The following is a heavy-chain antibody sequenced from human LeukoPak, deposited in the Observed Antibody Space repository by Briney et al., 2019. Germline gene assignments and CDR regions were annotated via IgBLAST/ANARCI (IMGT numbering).Heavy chain of an antibody. D-gene: IGHD5-18*01. Sequence: PSQTLSLTCAVSGHSISSGYYWGWIRQPPRKGLEWIGSIYHNGNTYYNPSLKSRVTISVDTSKNQFSLKLSSVTAADTAVYYCARYTAMVEGRFDYWGQGTLVTVSS. V-gene: IGHV4-38-2*01. CDR1: GHSISSGYY. CDR3: ARYTAMVEGRFDY. J-gene: IGHJ4*02. CDR2: IYHNGNT.